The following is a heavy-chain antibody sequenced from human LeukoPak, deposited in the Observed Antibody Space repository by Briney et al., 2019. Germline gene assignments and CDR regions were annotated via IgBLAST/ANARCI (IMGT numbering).Heavy chain of an antibody. D-gene: IGHD6-13*01. J-gene: IGHJ4*02. CDR2: IYYSGST. V-gene: IGHV4-39*01. CDR3: ARLSSSWGDY. Sequence: SETLSLTCTVSGGSISSSSYYWGWIRQPPGKGLEWIGSIYYSGSTYYDPSLKSRVTISVDTSKNQFSLKLSSVTAADTAVYYCARLSSSWGDYWGQGTLVTVSS. CDR1: GGSISSSSYY.